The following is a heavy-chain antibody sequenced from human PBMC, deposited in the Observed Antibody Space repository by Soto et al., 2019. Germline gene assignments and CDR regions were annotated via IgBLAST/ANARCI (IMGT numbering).Heavy chain of an antibody. J-gene: IGHJ3*02. V-gene: IGHV4-59*01. Sequence: QVQLQESGPGLLKPSETLSLTCTVSGGSISSSYWSWIRQPPGKGLEWIAYVYYSGTTNYNPSLERRVTISIFTSTNQYSLRLTSVTAADTSVYYCARSVVHQLLVHDAFDIWGQGTLVTVSS. CDR2: VYYSGTT. CDR1: GGSISSSY. CDR3: ARSVVHQLLVHDAFDI. D-gene: IGHD6-19*01.